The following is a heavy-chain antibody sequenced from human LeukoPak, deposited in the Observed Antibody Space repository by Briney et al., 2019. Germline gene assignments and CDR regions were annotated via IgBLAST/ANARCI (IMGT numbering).Heavy chain of an antibody. CDR2: IYTSGST. D-gene: IGHD3-10*01. V-gene: IGHV4-59*10. CDR1: GGSFSGYY. CDR3: ASSYYGSGSYYPNDY. J-gene: IGHJ4*02. Sequence: SETLSLTCAVYGGSFSGYYWSWIRQPAGKGLEWIGRIYTSGSTNYNPSLKSRVTISVDTSKNQFSLKLSSVTAADTAAYYCASSYYGSGSYYPNDYWGQGTLVTVSS.